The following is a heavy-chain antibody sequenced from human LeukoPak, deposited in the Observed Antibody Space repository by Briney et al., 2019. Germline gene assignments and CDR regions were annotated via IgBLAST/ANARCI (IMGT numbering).Heavy chain of an antibody. J-gene: IGHJ4*02. CDR2: ISGSGGNT. CDR1: GFTFSSYA. V-gene: IGHV3-23*01. D-gene: IGHD3-16*02. CDR3: AKTVSGSHSYQGGDY. Sequence: GGSLRLSCAAPGFTFSSYAMSWVRQAPGKGLEWVSAISGSGGNTYYADSVKGRFTMSRDNSKNTLYLQMNSLRAEDTAVYFCAKTVSGSHSYQGGDYWGQGTLVTVST.